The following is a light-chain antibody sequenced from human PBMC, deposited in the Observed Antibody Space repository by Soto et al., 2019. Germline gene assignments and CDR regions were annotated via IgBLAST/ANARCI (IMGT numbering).Light chain of an antibody. J-gene: IGLJ1*01. CDR3: ATWDDSLNGFYV. CDR1: TSNIGSNY. CDR2: RNN. V-gene: IGLV1-47*01. Sequence: SALTQPPSASGTPGQGVTISCSGSTSNIGSNYVYWYQQLPGTAPKLLIYRNNQRPSGVPDRFSGSKSGTSASLAISGLRSDDEADYFCATWDDSLNGFYVFGTRTKVTVL.